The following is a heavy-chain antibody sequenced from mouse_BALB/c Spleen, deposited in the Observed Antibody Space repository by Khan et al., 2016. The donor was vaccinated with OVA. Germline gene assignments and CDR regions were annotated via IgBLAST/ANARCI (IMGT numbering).Heavy chain of an antibody. CDR1: GYTFTTYT. V-gene: IGHV1-4*01. D-gene: IGHD2-14*01. J-gene: IGHJ3*01. CDR2: INPSNGYT. Sequence: QIQLVQSGAELARPGASVKMSCKASGYTFTTYTMHWVKQRPGQGLEWIGYINPSNGYTNYNQKFKDKSTLTADKSSSTAYMQLSSLTSDYSAVDDCAREGAYYSSDGWFSYWGQGTLVTVSA. CDR3: AREGAYYSSDGWFSY.